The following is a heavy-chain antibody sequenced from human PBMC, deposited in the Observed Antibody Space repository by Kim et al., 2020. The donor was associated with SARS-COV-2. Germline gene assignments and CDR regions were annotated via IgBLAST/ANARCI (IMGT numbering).Heavy chain of an antibody. CDR3: ARVLTGTTGDWFDP. D-gene: IGHD1-7*01. V-gene: IGHV4-31*03. CDR2: IYYSGST. J-gene: IGHJ5*02. CDR1: GGSISSGGYY. Sequence: SETLSLTCTVSGGSISSGGYYWSWIRQHPGKGLEWIGYIYYSGSTYYNPSLKSRVTISVDTSKNQFSLKLSSVTAADTAVYYCARVLTGTTGDWFDPWGQGTLVTVSS.